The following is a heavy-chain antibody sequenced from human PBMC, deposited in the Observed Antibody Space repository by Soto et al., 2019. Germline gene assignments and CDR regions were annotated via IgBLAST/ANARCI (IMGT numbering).Heavy chain of an antibody. D-gene: IGHD5-12*01. J-gene: IGHJ4*02. V-gene: IGHV3-30*18. CDR2: ISYDGTDK. CDR3: AKDKELLRLGYFDY. CDR1: GFTVSSYG. Sequence: QVQLVESGGGVVQPGTSLRLSCAASGFTVSSYGMHWVRQAPGKGLEWVAVISYDGTDKYYPDSVKGRFTISRDTSKNTLFLQMNSLRTEDTAVYYCAKDKELLRLGYFDYWGQGTLVTVSS.